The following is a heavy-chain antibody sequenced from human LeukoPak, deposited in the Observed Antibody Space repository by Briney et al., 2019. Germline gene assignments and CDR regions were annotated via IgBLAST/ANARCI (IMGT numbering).Heavy chain of an antibody. CDR1: GFTFSDAW. Sequence: GGSLRLSFAASGFTFSDAWMTWVRQAPGKGLEWVGRIKTNTDAETTDYGVPVKGRFDISRDDATNTLYLQMNSLRSEDTAMYYCVTKYTGTFSWGQGTLVTVSS. J-gene: IGHJ5*02. V-gene: IGHV3-15*01. CDR3: VTKYTGTFS. CDR2: IKTNTDAETT. D-gene: IGHD1-26*01.